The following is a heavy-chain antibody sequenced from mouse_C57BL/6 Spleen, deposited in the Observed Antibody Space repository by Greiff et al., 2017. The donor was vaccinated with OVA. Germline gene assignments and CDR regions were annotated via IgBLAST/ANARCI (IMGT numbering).Heavy chain of an antibody. Sequence: EVQLQQSGPELVKPGASVKMSCKASGYTFTDYNMHWVKQSHGKSLEWIGYINPNNGGTSYNQKFKGKATLTVNKSSSTAYMELRSLTSEDSAVYYCAREGYYYGSSGAYWGQGTLVTVSA. CDR2: INPNNGGT. J-gene: IGHJ3*01. CDR3: AREGYYYGSSGAY. CDR1: GYTFTDYN. V-gene: IGHV1-22*01. D-gene: IGHD1-1*01.